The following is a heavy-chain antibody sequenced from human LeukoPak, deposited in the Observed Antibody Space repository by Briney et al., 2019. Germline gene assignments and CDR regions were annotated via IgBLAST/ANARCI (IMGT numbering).Heavy chain of an antibody. D-gene: IGHD3-10*01. CDR3: ARNGVTRRYNTYYYMDV. Sequence: PGGSLRLSCAASGFNFRDYAFHWVRQAPGKGLEWVAFVAYDGSSKYYADSVKGRFIISRDYSKPTVYLQMNSLRREDTAVNYCARNGVTRRYNTYYYMDVWGRGTTVTISS. CDR1: GFNFRDYA. V-gene: IGHV3-30*04. CDR2: VAYDGSSK. J-gene: IGHJ6*04.